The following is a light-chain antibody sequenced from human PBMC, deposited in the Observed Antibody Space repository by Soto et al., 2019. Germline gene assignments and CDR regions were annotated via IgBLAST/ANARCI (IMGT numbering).Light chain of an antibody. Sequence: EIVLTQSPATLSLSPGERATLSCRASQSVANNYLAWYQQKPGQPPRVLFFGASTRATGIRDRFSGSGSGTDFSLTITSLEPEDFAVYYCQQYGSSPLTFGGGAKVEIK. CDR3: QQYGSSPLT. V-gene: IGKV3-20*01. J-gene: IGKJ4*01. CDR2: GAS. CDR1: QSVANNY.